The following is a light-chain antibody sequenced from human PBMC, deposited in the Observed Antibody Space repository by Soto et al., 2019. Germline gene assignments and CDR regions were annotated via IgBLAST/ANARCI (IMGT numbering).Light chain of an antibody. Sequence: SLLTQPAAVSLSPGQSVTISGTGTSSDVGTYTHVSWYQHYPVPVPKLLIYNVTHRPSGISNRFSGSRSGSTASLTISGLQVGDEADYFCSSSTPGSLYGFGTGTKVTVL. J-gene: IGLJ1*01. V-gene: IGLV2-14*01. CDR1: SSDVGTYTH. CDR3: SSSTPGSLYG. CDR2: NVT.